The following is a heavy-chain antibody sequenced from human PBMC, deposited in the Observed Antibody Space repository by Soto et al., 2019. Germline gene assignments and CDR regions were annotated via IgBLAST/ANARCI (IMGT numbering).Heavy chain of an antibody. D-gene: IGHD4-17*01. V-gene: IGHV4-30-4*01. CDR1: GGSISSGNYY. J-gene: IGHJ4*02. CDR3: ASYGGQRSFFDY. CDR2: IYYSGST. Sequence: PSETLSLTCTVSGGSISSGNYYWIWIRQPPGKGLEWIGYIYYSGSTYYNPSLKSRVTISVDTSKNQFSLKLSSVTAADTAVYYCASYGGQRSFFDYWGQGTLVTVSS.